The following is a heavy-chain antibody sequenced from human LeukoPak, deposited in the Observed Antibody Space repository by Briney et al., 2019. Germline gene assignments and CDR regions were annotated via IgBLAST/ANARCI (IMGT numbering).Heavy chain of an antibody. CDR1: GGSISSSNYY. Sequence: SETLSLTCTVSGGSISSSNYYWGWIRQPPGKGLEWIGSIYYSGSTYYNPSLKSRVTISVDTSKNQFSLKLSSVTAADTAVYYCAVPRSRYWGQGTLVTVSS. V-gene: IGHV4-39*07. J-gene: IGHJ4*02. D-gene: IGHD2-2*01. CDR3: AVPRSRY. CDR2: IYYSGST.